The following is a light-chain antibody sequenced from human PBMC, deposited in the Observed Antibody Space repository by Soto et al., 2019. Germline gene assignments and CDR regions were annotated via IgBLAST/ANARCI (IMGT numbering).Light chain of an antibody. CDR1: SSDVGGYNY. J-gene: IGLJ1*01. CDR2: EVS. Sequence: QSVLTQPASVSGSPGQSITISCTGTSSDVGGYNYVSWYQQQSGKAPKLMIHEVSKRPSGVPDRFSGSKSGNTASLTISGLQAADEADYYCSLYTSENAYVFGTGTKLTVL. V-gene: IGLV2-14*01. CDR3: SLYTSENAYV.